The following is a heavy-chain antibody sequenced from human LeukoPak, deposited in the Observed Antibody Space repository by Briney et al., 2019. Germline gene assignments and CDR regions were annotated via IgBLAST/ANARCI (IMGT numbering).Heavy chain of an antibody. Sequence: PVGSLRLSCAASGFTFSSYWMHWVRQAPGKGLVWVSRINNDGSSTTYADSVKGRFTISRDNAKNTLYLQMNSLRAEDTAVYYCARDNTVDYYFYMDVWGKGTTVTVSS. J-gene: IGHJ6*03. CDR3: ARDNTVDYYFYMDV. CDR2: INNDGSST. CDR1: GFTFSSYW. V-gene: IGHV3-74*01. D-gene: IGHD4-23*01.